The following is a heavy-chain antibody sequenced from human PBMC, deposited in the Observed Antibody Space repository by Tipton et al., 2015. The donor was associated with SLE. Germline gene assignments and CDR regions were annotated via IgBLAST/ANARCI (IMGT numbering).Heavy chain of an antibody. CDR2: MNPNVGNR. J-gene: IGHJ3*02. D-gene: IGHD1-26*01. V-gene: IGHV1-8*03. Sequence: QSGPEVKKPGSSVKVSCKASGGTFSSYAISWVRQAPGQGLEWLGWMNPNVGNRGYAQKFQGRVTITGDTSISTVYMELSSLISEDTAVYYCARLRSGSQRRAYDIWGQGTMVTVSS. CDR1: GGTFSSYA. CDR3: ARLRSGSQRRAYDI.